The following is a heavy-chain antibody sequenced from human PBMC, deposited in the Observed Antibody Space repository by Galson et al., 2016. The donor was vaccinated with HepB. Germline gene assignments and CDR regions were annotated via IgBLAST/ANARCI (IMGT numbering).Heavy chain of an antibody. D-gene: IGHD6-13*01. J-gene: IGHJ4*02. V-gene: IGHV3-30*04. CDR3: AKDQLFRVSSWFSFHF. Sequence: SLRLSCAASGFSFSNYAMHWVRQAPGKGLEWVALISSDGSNIYYADSVKERFTISRDISTNTLFLQMNSLTAEDTAVYYCAKDQLFRVSSWFSFHFWGQGTLVTVSS. CDR2: ISSDGSNI. CDR1: GFSFSNYA.